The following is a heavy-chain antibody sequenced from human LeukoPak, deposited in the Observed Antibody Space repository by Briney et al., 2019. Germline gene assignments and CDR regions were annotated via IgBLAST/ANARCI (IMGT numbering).Heavy chain of an antibody. J-gene: IGHJ4*02. V-gene: IGHV4-31*03. CDR1: GDSINSGGYY. CDR3: ARSGLLYFDY. Sequence: SETLSLTCTVSGDSINSGGYYWSWIRQHPGKGLEWIGYIYYSGTTHYNPSLESRVTISVDTSENQFSLKLSSVTAADTAVYYCARSGLLYFDYWGQGTLVTVSS. CDR2: IYYSGTT.